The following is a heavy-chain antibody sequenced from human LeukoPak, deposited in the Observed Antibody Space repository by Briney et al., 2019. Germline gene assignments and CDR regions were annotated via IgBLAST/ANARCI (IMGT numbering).Heavy chain of an antibody. CDR1: GFTFSSYA. D-gene: IGHD3-22*01. CDR2: ISGSGAGT. V-gene: IGHV3-23*01. CDR3: AKDLYYYDSSGRSCDY. Sequence: GGSLRLSCAASGFTFSSYAMSWVRQAPGKGLEWVSTISGSGAGTYYADSVKGRFTISRDNSKNTLYLQMNSLRAEDTAVYYCAKDLYYYDSSGRSCDYWGQGTLVTVSS. J-gene: IGHJ4*02.